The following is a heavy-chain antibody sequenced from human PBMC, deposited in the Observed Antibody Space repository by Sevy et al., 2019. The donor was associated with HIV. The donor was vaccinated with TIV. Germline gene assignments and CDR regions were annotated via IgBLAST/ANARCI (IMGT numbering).Heavy chain of an antibody. D-gene: IGHD3-10*01. CDR2: NNPNSGGT. CDR1: GYTFTGYY. Sequence: ASVKVSCKASGYTFTGYYMHWVRQAPGQGLEWMGWNNPNSGGTNYAQKFQGRVTMTRDTSISTAYMELSRLRSDDTAVYYCARVYYYGSGSMVFDPWGQGTLVTVSS. V-gene: IGHV1-2*02. CDR3: ARVYYYGSGSMVFDP. J-gene: IGHJ5*02.